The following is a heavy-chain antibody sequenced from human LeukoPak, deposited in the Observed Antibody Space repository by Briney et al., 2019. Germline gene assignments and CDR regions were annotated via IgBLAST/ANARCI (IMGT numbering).Heavy chain of an antibody. V-gene: IGHV4-34*01. J-gene: IGHJ6*02. Sequence: SETLSLTCDVYGESFSGYYWSWIRQPPGKGLEWIGEINHSGSTNYNPSLKSRVTISVDTSENQFSLKLSSVTAADTAVYYCARVKARPHYYYGMDVWGQGTTVTVSS. CDR3: ARVKARPHYYYGMDV. D-gene: IGHD6-25*01. CDR2: INHSGST. CDR1: GESFSGYY.